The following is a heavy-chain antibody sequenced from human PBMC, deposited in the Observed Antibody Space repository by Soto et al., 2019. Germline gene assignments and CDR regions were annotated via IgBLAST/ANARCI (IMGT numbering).Heavy chain of an antibody. J-gene: IGHJ5*01. CDR3: AIGRHERSGGFGF. D-gene: IGHD1-1*01. V-gene: IGHV4-59*01. CDR1: GDSISSYY. CDR2: IYYSGST. Sequence: LSENLSLTCSVSGDSISSYYWSWIRQPPGKGLEWSGYIYYSGSTNYNPSLKSRVTISVDTSKNQFSLKLSSVTAAVTAVYYCAIGRHERSGGFGFRGQGTLVTVSS.